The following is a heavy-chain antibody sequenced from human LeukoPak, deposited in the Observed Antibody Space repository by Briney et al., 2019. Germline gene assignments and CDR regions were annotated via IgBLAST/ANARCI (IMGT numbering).Heavy chain of an antibody. Sequence: PSETLSLTCTVSGGSISSYYWSWIRQPPGKGLEWIGYIYYSGSTNYNPSLKSRVTISVDTSKNQFSLKLSSVTAADTAVYYCASSWTVGYFDYWGQGTLVTVSS. CDR1: GGSISSYY. CDR3: ASSWTVGYFDY. J-gene: IGHJ4*02. D-gene: IGHD4-23*01. CDR2: IYYSGST. V-gene: IGHV4-59*01.